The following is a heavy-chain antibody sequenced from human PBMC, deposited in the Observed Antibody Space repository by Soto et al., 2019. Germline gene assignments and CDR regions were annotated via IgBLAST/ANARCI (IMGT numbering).Heavy chain of an antibody. CDR3: ARGRRQLVRSGWFDP. J-gene: IGHJ5*02. CDR2: INHSGST. D-gene: IGHD6-6*01. Sequence: SETLSLTCAVYGGSFSGYYWSWIRQPPGKGLEWIGEINHSGSTNYNPSLKSRVTISVDTSKNQFSLKLSSVTAADTAVYYCARGRRQLVRSGWFDPWGQGTLVTSPQ. CDR1: GGSFSGYY. V-gene: IGHV4-34*01.